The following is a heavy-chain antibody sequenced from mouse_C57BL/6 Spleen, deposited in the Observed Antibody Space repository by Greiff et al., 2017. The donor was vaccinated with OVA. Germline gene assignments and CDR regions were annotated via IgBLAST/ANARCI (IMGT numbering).Heavy chain of an antibody. D-gene: IGHD2-10*02. CDR3: ARPDLGV. CDR1: GYTFTSYW. Sequence: QVQLQQPGAELVRPGTSVKLSCKASGYTFTSYWMHWVKQRPGQGLEWIGVIDPSDSYTNYNQKFKGKATLTVDTSSSTAYMQLSSLTSEDSAVYYCARPDLGVWGTGTTVTVSS. V-gene: IGHV1-59*01. J-gene: IGHJ1*03. CDR2: IDPSDSYT.